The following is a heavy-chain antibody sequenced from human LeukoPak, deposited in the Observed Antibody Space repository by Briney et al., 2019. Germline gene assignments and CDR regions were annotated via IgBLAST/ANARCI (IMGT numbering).Heavy chain of an antibody. V-gene: IGHV4-59*03. CDR1: GGSINNYH. Sequence: SETLSLTCAVSGGSINNYHWSWIRQPPGKGLEWIGCFYHSGSTTYNPSLKSRVTISVDASKSVFSLKLDSVTAADTAMYFCASTQQWLAFDCWGQGILVTVSS. J-gene: IGHJ4*02. CDR3: ASTQQWLAFDC. CDR2: FYHSGST. D-gene: IGHD6-19*01.